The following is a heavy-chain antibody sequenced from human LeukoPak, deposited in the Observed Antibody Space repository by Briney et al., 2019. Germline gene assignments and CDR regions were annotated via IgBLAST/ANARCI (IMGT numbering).Heavy chain of an antibody. Sequence: GGSLRLSCAASGFTFSSYAMSWVRQAPGKGLEWVSVVSGSGSSTYYADSVKGRFTIPRDNSKNTLYLQMNSLRAEDTAVYFCAKAQRTIRQYFYDGMDVWGQGATVTVSS. CDR1: GFTFSSYA. CDR2: VSGSGSST. D-gene: IGHD3-9*01. V-gene: IGHV3-23*01. CDR3: AKAQRTIRQYFYDGMDV. J-gene: IGHJ6*02.